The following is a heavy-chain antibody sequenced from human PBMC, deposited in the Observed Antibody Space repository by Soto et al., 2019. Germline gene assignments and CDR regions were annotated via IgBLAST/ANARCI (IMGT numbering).Heavy chain of an antibody. CDR3: ARRVVGATGPIDY. CDR1: GGSISSYY. J-gene: IGHJ4*02. Sequence: PSETLSLTCTVSGGSISSYYWSWIRQPPGKGLEWIGYIYYSGSTNYNPSLKSRVTISVDTSKNQFSLKLTSVTAADTAVYFCARRVVGATGPIDYWGQGALVTSPQ. V-gene: IGHV4-59*08. CDR2: IYYSGST. D-gene: IGHD1-26*01.